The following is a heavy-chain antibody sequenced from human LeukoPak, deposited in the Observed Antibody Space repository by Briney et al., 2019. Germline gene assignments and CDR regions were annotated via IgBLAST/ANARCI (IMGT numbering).Heavy chain of an antibody. V-gene: IGHV3-21*01. CDR2: ISGSSSFM. Sequence: GGSLRLSCAASGFTFSSYTMNWVRQAPGKGLEWVSSISGSSSFMYFADSVKGRFTISRDNAKNSLYLQMNSLRAEDTAVYYCASQLYSSSFWGQGTLVTVSS. D-gene: IGHD6-6*01. CDR3: ASQLYSSSF. CDR1: GFTFSSYT. J-gene: IGHJ4*02.